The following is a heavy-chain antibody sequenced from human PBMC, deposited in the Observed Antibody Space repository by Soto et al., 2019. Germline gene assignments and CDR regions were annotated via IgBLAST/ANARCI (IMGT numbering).Heavy chain of an antibody. D-gene: IGHD2-15*01. CDR1: GGTFSTYT. V-gene: IGHV1-69*08. CDR2: IIPVFGTT. J-gene: IGHJ4*02. Sequence: QVQLVQSGAEVKKPGSSVKVSCKASGGTFSTYTITWVRQAPGQGLEWMGRIIPVFGTTNYVQKFQGRVTITADTSTSTAYMELSSLRSEDTAIYYCVRDFKGCISAACYSPSDYWGQGTLVTVSS. CDR3: VRDFKGCISAACYSPSDY.